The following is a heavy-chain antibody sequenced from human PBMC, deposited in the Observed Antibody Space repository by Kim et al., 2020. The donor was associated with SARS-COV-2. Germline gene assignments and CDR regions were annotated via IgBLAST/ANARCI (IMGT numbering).Heavy chain of an antibody. CDR1: GFTFSRYS. D-gene: IGHD3-10*01. CDR2: ISSNGGST. Sequence: GGSLRLSCAASGFTFSRYSMRWVRQAPGKGLQYVSAISSNGGSTYYGTSVKGRFTISSDNSKNTLYLQMGSLRAEDMAVYYCASTYYYGSESPFDYWGQG. CDR3: ASTYYYGSESPFDY. V-gene: IGHV3-64*01. J-gene: IGHJ4*02.